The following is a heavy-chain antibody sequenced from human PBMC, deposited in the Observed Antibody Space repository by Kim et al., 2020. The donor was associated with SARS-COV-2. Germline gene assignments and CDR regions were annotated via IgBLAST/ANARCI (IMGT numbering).Heavy chain of an antibody. CDR1: GFTFSSYS. J-gene: IGHJ4*02. CDR2: ISSSSSYI. D-gene: IGHD3-10*01. V-gene: IGHV3-21*01. Sequence: GGSLRLSCAASGFTFSSYSMNWVRQAPGKGLEWVSSISSSSSYIYYADSVKGRFTISRDNAKNSLYLQMNSLRAEDTAVYYCAREFSTMVRGVGHYFDYWGQGTLVTVSS. CDR3: AREFSTMVRGVGHYFDY.